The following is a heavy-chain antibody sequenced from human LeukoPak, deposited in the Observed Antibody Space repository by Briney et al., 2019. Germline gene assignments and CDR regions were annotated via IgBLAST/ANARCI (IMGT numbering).Heavy chain of an antibody. CDR3: ARDRISSGWYELGY. Sequence: GASAKVSCKASGYTFTGYYMHWVRQAPGQGLEWMGWINPNSGGTNYAQKFQGSVTMTRDTSISTAYMELSRLRSDDTAVYYCARDRISSGWYELGYWGQGTLVTVSS. J-gene: IGHJ4*02. CDR2: INPNSGGT. D-gene: IGHD6-19*01. CDR1: GYTFTGYY. V-gene: IGHV1-2*02.